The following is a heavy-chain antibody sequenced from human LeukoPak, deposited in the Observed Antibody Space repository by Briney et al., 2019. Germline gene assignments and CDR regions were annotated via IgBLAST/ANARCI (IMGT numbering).Heavy chain of an antibody. D-gene: IGHD3-10*01. CDR1: GGSISSSSYY. CDR3: ARHSVAHYGSGSYFY. CDR2: IYYSGST. J-gene: IGHJ4*02. Sequence: SETLSLTCTVSGGSISSSSYYWGWIRQPPGKGLEWIGSIYYSGSTYYNPSLKSRVTISVDTSKNQFSLKLSSVTAADTAVYYCARHSVAHYGSGSYFYWGQGTLVTVSS. V-gene: IGHV4-39*01.